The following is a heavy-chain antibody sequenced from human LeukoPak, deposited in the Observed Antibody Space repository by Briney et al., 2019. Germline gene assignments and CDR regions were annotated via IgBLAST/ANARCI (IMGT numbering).Heavy chain of an antibody. D-gene: IGHD3-10*01. CDR3: AREGELWFGELLKYYYYYYMDV. V-gene: IGHV3-21*01. CDR2: ISSSSSYI. CDR1: GFTFSSYS. Sequence: GGSLRLSCAASGFTFSSYSMNWVRQAPGKGLEWVSSISSSSSYIYYADSVKGRFTISRDNAKNSLYLQMNSLRAEGTAVYYCAREGELWFGELLKYYYYYYMDVWGKGTTVTISS. J-gene: IGHJ6*03.